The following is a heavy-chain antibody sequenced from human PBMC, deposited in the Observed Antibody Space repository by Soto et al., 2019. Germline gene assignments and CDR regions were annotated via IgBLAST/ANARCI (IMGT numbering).Heavy chain of an antibody. J-gene: IGHJ4*02. V-gene: IGHV4-30-2*01. CDR2: IYHSGST. CDR1: GGSISRGGYS. D-gene: IGHD3-22*01. CDR3: DRGLLDDSSGFYFDY. Sequence: SETRSLTCAVSGGSISRGGYSWSWIRQPPGKGLEWIGYIYHSGSTYYNPSLKSRVTISVDRSKNQCSLKLSSVTAADTAVYYCDRGLLDDSSGFYFDYWGQGTLVTVSS.